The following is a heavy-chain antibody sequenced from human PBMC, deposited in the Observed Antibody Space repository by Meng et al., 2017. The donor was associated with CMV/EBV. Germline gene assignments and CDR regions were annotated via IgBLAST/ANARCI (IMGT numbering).Heavy chain of an antibody. D-gene: IGHD1-14*01. CDR2: INHSGST. Sequence: SQTLSLTCAVYGGSFSGYYWSWIRQPPGKGLEWIGEINHSGSTNYNPSLKSRVTISVDTSKNQFSLKLSSATAADTAVYYCARAKTMDYWGQGTLVTVSS. J-gene: IGHJ4*02. V-gene: IGHV4-34*01. CDR1: GGSFSGYY. CDR3: ARAKTMDY.